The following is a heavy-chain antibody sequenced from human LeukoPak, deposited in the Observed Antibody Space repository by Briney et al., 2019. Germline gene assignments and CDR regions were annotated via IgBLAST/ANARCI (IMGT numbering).Heavy chain of an antibody. CDR3: ARTSSSWYFDY. CDR2: IYHSGST. V-gene: IGHV4-38-2*02. CDR1: GYSISSGYY. Sequence: PSETLSLTCTVSGYSISSGYYWGWIRQPPGKGLEWIGSIYHSGSTYYNPSLKSRVTISVDTSKNQFSLKLSSVTAADTAVYYCARTSSSWYFDYWGQGTLVTVSS. D-gene: IGHD6-13*01. J-gene: IGHJ4*02.